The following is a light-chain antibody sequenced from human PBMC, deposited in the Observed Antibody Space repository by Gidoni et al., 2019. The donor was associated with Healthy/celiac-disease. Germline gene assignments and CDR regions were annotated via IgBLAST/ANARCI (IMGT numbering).Light chain of an antibody. CDR3: QQYDNLLPT. J-gene: IGKJ4*01. CDR1: QDSSNY. CDR2: DAS. Sequence: DIQLTQSPSSLSAAVGDRVTITCQASQDSSNYLNWYQQKPGKAPKLLIYDASNLETGVPSRFSGSGSGTDFTFTISSLQAEDIATYYCQQYDNLLPTFXGXTKVEIK. V-gene: IGKV1-33*01.